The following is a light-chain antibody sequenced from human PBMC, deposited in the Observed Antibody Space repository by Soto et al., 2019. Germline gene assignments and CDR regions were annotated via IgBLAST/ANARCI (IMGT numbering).Light chain of an antibody. CDR2: GAS. CDR3: QQYNDWPLT. Sequence: EIAMTQSPATLSVSPGERATLSCRASQSVTYNLAWYQQKPGQAPRLLIFGASTKATGIPARFSGSGSGTEFTLTISSLQSEDFTVYYCQQYNDWPLTFGGGTKVEIK. J-gene: IGKJ4*01. V-gene: IGKV3-15*01. CDR1: QSVTYN.